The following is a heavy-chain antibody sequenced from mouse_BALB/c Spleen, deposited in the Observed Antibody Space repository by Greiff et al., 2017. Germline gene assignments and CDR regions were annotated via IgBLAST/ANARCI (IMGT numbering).Heavy chain of an antibody. J-gene: IGHJ3*01. V-gene: IGHV4-1*02. CDR1: GFDFSRYW. Sequence: GGGLVQPGGSLKLSCAASGFDFSRYWMSWVRQAPGKGLEWIGEINPDSSTINYTPSLKDKFIISRDNAKNTLYLQMSKVRSEDTALYYCARPGDGYYPWFAYWGQGTLVTVSA. CDR3: ARPGDGYYPWFAY. D-gene: IGHD2-3*01. CDR2: INPDSSTI.